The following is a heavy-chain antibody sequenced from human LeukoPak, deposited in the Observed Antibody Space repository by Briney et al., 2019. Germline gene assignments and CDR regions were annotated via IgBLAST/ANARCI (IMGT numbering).Heavy chain of an antibody. CDR2: ITSNGRIL. CDR1: GFTFSDYY. CDR3: ARDFGGHSAGGDAFDV. Sequence: GGSLRLSCAASGFTFSDYYMSWIRQAPGKGLECVSYITSNGRILNESKSVKGRFTISRDNAKNSLYLQMDNLKAEDTAVYYCARDFGGHSAGGDAFDVWGQGTLVTVSP. J-gene: IGHJ3*01. V-gene: IGHV3-11*01. D-gene: IGHD2-21*01.